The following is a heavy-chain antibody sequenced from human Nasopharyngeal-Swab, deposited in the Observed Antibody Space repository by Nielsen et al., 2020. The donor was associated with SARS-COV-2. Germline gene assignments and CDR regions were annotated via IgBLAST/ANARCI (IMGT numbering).Heavy chain of an antibody. CDR3: ARDGYDSSGYYLSAFDI. D-gene: IGHD3-22*01. V-gene: IGHV4-59*01. J-gene: IGHJ3*02. Sequence: RQAPGKGLEWIGYIYYSGSTNYNPSLKSRVTISVDTSKNQFSLKLSSVTAADTAVYYCARDGYDSSGYYLSAFDIWGQGTMVTVSS. CDR2: IYYSGST.